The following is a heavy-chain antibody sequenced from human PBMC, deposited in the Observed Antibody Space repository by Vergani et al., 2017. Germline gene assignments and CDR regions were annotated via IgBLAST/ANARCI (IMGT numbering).Heavy chain of an antibody. CDR1: GDSIISRSYY. CDR2: IYNSGNG. D-gene: IGHD3-16*01. V-gene: IGHV4-39*01. Sequence: QMQLQESGPGLVKASETLSLTCTVSGDSIISRSYYWGWIRQPPGEGLEWIGSIYNSGNGDSSSSLKSRVTISADTSKNQFSLRLTSVTAADTAVYYCASGKYYSDSTSHFRGRCFDVWGRGTLVTVPS. CDR3: ASGKYYSDSTSHFRGRCFDV. J-gene: IGHJ2*01.